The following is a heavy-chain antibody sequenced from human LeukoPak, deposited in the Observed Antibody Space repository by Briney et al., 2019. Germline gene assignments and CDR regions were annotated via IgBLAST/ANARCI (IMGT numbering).Heavy chain of an antibody. V-gene: IGHV5-51*01. Sequence: GESLKISCKGSGYSFTSYWIGWVRQMPGKGLEWMGIIYPGDSDTRCSPSFQGQVTISADKSISTAYLQWSSLKASDTAMYYCAGYCSSTSCFEKRWFDPWGQGTLVTVSS. CDR2: IYPGDSDT. J-gene: IGHJ5*02. CDR1: GYSFTSYW. CDR3: AGYCSSTSCFEKRWFDP. D-gene: IGHD2-2*03.